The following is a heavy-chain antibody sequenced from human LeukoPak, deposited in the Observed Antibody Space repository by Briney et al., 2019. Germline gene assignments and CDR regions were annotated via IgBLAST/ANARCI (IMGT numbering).Heavy chain of an antibody. CDR3: ASYYSSGWPYFDY. V-gene: IGHV4-34*01. D-gene: IGHD6-19*01. J-gene: IGHJ4*02. Sequence: PSETLSLTCAVYGGSFSGYYWSWIRQPPGKGLEWIGEINHSGSTNYNPSLKSRVTISVDTSKNQFSLKLSSVTAEDTAVYYCASYYSSGWPYFDYWGQGTLVTVSS. CDR2: INHSGST. CDR1: GGSFSGYY.